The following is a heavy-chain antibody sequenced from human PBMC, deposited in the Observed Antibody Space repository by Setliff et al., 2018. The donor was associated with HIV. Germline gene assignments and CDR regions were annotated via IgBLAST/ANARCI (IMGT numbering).Heavy chain of an antibody. CDR3: ARGLRWIQVSPDYVDF. D-gene: IGHD5-18*01. V-gene: IGHV3-21*01. CDR1: GFTFSSYT. Sequence: GGSLRLSCSASGFTFSSYTMSWVRQAPGKGLEWVSSISTSGSNIYYADSLKGRFTISRDNAKNSLYLQMNSLRAEDTAVYYCARGLRWIQVSPDYVDFWGQGTLVTVSS. J-gene: IGHJ4*02. CDR2: ISTSGSNI.